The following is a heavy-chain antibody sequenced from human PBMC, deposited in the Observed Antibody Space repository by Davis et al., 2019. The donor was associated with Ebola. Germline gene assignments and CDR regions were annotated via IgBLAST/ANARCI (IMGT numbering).Heavy chain of an antibody. CDR3: ARAEGHIVVVTTFPLDY. D-gene: IGHD2-21*02. CDR1: GGTFSSYA. J-gene: IGHJ4*02. Sequence: SVKVSCKASGGTFSSYAISWVRQAPGQGLEWMGGIIPIFGTANYAQKFQGRVTMTRDTSTSTAYMELSSLRSEDTAVYYCARAEGHIVVVTTFPLDYWGQGTLVTVSS. CDR2: IIPIFGTA. V-gene: IGHV1-69*05.